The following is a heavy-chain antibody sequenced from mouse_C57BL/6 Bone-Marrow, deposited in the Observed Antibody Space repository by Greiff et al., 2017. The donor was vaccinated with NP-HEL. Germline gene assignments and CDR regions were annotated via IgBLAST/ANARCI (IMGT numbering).Heavy chain of an antibody. CDR2: IDPNSGGT. CDR3: ARDYYGNDFDY. CDR1: GYTFTSYW. D-gene: IGHD2-1*01. V-gene: IGHV1-72*01. Sequence: QVQLQQPGAELVKPGASVQLSCKASGYTFTSYWMHWVKQRPGRGLERIGRIDPNSGGTKYNEKFKSKATLTVDKPSSTAYMQLSSLTSEDSAVYYCARDYYGNDFDYWGQGTTLTVSS. J-gene: IGHJ2*01.